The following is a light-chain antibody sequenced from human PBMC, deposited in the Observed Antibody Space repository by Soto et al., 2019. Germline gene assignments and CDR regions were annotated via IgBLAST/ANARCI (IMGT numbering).Light chain of an antibody. Sequence: QSVLTQPASVSGSPGQSITISCTGTSSDVGGYNYVSWYQQHPGKAPKRMIYEVSNRPSGVSNRFSGSKSGNTACLTISGLQAEDEADYYCSSYTSSRTVGFGGGTKLTVL. CDR3: SSYTSSRTVG. CDR2: EVS. CDR1: SSDVGGYNY. V-gene: IGLV2-14*01. J-gene: IGLJ2*01.